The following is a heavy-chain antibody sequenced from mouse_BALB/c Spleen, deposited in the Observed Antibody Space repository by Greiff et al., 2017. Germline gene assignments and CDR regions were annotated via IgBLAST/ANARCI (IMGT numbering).Heavy chain of an antibody. V-gene: IGHV14-4*02. CDR2: IDPENGDT. J-gene: IGHJ3*01. CDR3: NAGPSFAY. CDR1: GFNIKDYY. Sequence: VQLQQSGAELVRSGASVKLSCTASGFNIKDYYMHWVKQRPEQGLEWIGWIDPENGDTEYAPKFQGKATMTADTSSNTAYLQLSSLTSEDTAVYYCNAGPSFAYWGQGTLVTVSA. D-gene: IGHD6-1*01.